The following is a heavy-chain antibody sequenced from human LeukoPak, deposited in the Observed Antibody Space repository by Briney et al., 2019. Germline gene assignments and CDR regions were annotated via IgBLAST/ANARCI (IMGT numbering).Heavy chain of an antibody. D-gene: IGHD3-22*01. CDR3: AADGEKYVDDSSGYYYYYYMDV. Sequence: SVKVSCKASGGTFSSYAISWVRQAPGQGLEWMGGIIPIFGTANYAQKFQGRVTITADESTSTAYMELSSLRSEDTAVYYCAADGEKYVDDSSGYYYYYYMDVWGKGTTVTVSS. J-gene: IGHJ6*03. V-gene: IGHV1-69*13. CDR1: GGTFSSYA. CDR2: IIPIFGTA.